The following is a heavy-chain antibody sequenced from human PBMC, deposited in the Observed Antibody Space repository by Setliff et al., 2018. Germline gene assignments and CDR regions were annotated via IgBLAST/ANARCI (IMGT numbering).Heavy chain of an antibody. Sequence: PSETLSLTCTVSGGFIRDYYWNWIRQSPGKGLEWIGYIYYRGTTNYNSSLKSRVTISIDMSKNQFSLKLSSATAADTAVYFCAAVGIDAGGGWFDPWGHGIPVTGSS. D-gene: IGHD1-26*01. V-gene: IGHV4-59*01. J-gene: IGHJ5*02. CDR3: AAVGIDAGGGWFDP. CDR1: GGFIRDYY. CDR2: IYYRGTT.